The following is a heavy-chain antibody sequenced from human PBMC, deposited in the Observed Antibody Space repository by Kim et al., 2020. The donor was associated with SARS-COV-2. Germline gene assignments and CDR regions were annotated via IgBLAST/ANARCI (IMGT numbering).Heavy chain of an antibody. J-gene: IGHJ5*02. CDR2: ISHTGRT. V-gene: IGHV4-34*01. D-gene: IGHD1-26*01. Sequence: SETLSLTCAEYGGSFSSYYWSWIRQPPGKGLEWIGEISHTGRTIYNPSLERRVTISVDTSKRHFSLKLTSVPAADTAVYYCARGETYAWEVGAAWGRGTLVTVSS. CDR3: ARGETYAWEVGAA. CDR1: GGSFSSYY.